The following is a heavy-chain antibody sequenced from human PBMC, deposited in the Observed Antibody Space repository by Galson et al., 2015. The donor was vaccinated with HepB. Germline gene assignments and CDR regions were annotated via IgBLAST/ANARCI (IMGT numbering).Heavy chain of an antibody. J-gene: IGHJ4*02. CDR2: IWYDGSNK. V-gene: IGHV3-33*01. CDR3: ATLTNWESLFYFDY. CDR1: GFTFSSYG. D-gene: IGHD1-1*01. Sequence: SLRLSCAASGFTFSSYGMHWVRQAPGKGLEWVAVIWYDGSNKYYADSVKGRLTISRDNSKNTLYLQMNSLRAADTAVYYCATLTNWESLFYFDYWGQGILVTVSS.